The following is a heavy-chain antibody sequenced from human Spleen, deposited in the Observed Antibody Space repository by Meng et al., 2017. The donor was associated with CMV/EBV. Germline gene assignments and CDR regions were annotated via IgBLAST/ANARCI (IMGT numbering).Heavy chain of an antibody. CDR3: AKGGATVMGDFDF. D-gene: IGHD4-11*01. Sequence: GESLKISCAASGFPFSSYGMHWVRQVPGKGLEWVAFIEYDGSKKYYVDSGKGRITISRDNSKNTLYLQMNSLRPEDTAIYYCAKGGATVMGDFDFWGQGTLVTVSS. CDR2: IEYDGSKK. CDR1: GFPFSSYG. J-gene: IGHJ4*02. V-gene: IGHV3-30*02.